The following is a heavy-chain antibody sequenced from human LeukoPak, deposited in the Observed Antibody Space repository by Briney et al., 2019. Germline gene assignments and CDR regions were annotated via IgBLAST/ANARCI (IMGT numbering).Heavy chain of an antibody. Sequence: ASVKVSCKASGYTFTGYYMYWVRQAPGQGLEWMGWINPNSGGTNYAQKFQGRVTMTRDTSISTAYMELSRLRSDDTAVYYRARSTGTTFGLSDYWGQGTLVTVSS. J-gene: IGHJ4*02. CDR1: GYTFTGYY. CDR3: ARSTGTTFGLSDY. CDR2: INPNSGGT. D-gene: IGHD3-16*01. V-gene: IGHV1-2*02.